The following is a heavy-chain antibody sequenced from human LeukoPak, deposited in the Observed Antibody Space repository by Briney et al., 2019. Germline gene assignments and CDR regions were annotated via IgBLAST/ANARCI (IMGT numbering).Heavy chain of an antibody. J-gene: IGHJ4*02. CDR2: INHSGST. Sequence: SETLSLTCAVYGGSFSGYYWSWIRQPPGKGLEWIGEINHSGSTNYNPSLKSRVTISADTSKNQFSLKLSSVTAADTAVYYCARGGWTYFDYWGQGTLVTVSS. V-gene: IGHV4-34*01. CDR1: GGSFSGYY. D-gene: IGHD6-19*01. CDR3: ARGGWTYFDY.